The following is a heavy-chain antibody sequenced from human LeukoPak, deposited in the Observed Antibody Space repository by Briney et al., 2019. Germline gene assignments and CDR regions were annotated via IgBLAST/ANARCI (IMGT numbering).Heavy chain of an antibody. CDR2: IDWNSSNI. V-gene: IGHV3-9*03. CDR3: AKGRSSTLDDAFDF. Sequence: GGSLRLSCAASGFTFGDYAMHWVRHTPGKGLEWVSGIDWNSSNIVYADSVKGRFTISRDNAKNSLYLQMSSLRAEDMALYYCAKGRSSTLDDAFDFWGQGTMVTVSS. CDR1: GFTFGDYA. J-gene: IGHJ3*01. D-gene: IGHD2-2*01.